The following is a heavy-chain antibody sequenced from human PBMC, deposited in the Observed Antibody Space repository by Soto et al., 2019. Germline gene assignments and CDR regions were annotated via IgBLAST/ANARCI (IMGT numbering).Heavy chain of an antibody. CDR1: GITFTKYW. V-gene: IGHV5-51*01. D-gene: IGHD3-9*01. CDR3: VRQATGSKSKWFDP. CDR2: IYPADSQT. J-gene: IGHJ5*02. Sequence: GESLRILCEGSGITFTKYWIAWVLQMPGKGLEWMGGIYPADSQTRYSPTFQGQVAISADKSVNTAYLQWRSLKASDTAIYFCVRQATGSKSKWFDPWGQGTMVTVSS.